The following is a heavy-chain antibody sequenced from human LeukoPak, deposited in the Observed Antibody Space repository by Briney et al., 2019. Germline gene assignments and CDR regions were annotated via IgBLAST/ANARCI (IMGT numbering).Heavy chain of an antibody. CDR1: GFTFSSYA. J-gene: IGHJ4*02. Sequence: GGSLRLSCAASGFTFSSYAMSWVRQAPGKGLEWVSVISGSGGSTYYADSVKGRFTISRDNSKNTLYLQMNSLRAEDTAVCYCAKAHGPYCSGGSCYCNYWGQGTLVTVSS. CDR2: ISGSGGST. CDR3: AKAHGPYCSGGSCYCNY. D-gene: IGHD2-15*01. V-gene: IGHV3-23*01.